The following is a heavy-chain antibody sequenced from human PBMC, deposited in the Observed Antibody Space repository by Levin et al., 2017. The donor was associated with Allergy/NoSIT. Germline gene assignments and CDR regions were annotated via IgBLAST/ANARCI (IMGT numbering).Heavy chain of an antibody. CDR2: IIPIFGTA. CDR3: ARDYSSGWGAFF. D-gene: IGHD6-19*01. CDR1: GGTFSSYA. V-gene: IGHV1-69*13. J-gene: IGHJ4*02. Sequence: SVKVSCKASGGTFSSYAISWVRQAPGQGLEWMGGIIPIFGTANYAQKFQGRVTITADESTSTAYMELSSLRSEDTAVYYCARDYSSGWGAFFWGQGTLVTVSS.